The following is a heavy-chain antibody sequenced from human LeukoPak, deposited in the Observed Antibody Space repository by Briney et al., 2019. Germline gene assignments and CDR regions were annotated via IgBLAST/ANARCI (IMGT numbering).Heavy chain of an antibody. D-gene: IGHD4-11*01. CDR3: ARRVYSNYVGGAFDI. Sequence: SETLSLTCSVSGDSISSGSYYWSWIRQPAGKGLEWIGRIYSSGSTNYNPSLKSRVTISVDTSKNQFSLKLSSVTAADTAVYYCARRVYSNYVGGAFDIWGQGTMVTVSS. CDR2: IYSSGST. CDR1: GDSISSGSYY. J-gene: IGHJ3*02. V-gene: IGHV4-61*02.